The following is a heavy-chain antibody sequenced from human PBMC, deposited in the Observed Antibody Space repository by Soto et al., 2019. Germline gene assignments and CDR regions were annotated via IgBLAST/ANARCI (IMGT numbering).Heavy chain of an antibody. D-gene: IGHD3-3*01. CDR3: AHSIGTFWRGEKKFQH. CDR2: IYWNDDK. Sequence: SGPTLVNPTQTLTLTCTFSGFSLSTSGVGVGWIRQPPGKALEWLALIYWNDDKRYSPSLKSRLTITKDTSKNQVVLTMTNMDPVDTATYYCAHSIGTFWRGEKKFQHWGQGTLVTVSS. V-gene: IGHV2-5*01. CDR1: GFSLSTSGVG. J-gene: IGHJ1*01.